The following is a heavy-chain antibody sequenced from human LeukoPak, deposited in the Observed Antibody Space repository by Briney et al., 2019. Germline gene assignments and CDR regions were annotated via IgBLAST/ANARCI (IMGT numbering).Heavy chain of an antibody. Sequence: ASVKVSCKASGYTFTGYYMHWVRQAPGQGLEWMGWINPNTGVANYVQKFQGRVTMTTDTSISTAYMELSRLRSDDTAVNYCARDLGNYYGSGSFGYWGLGTLVTVSS. D-gene: IGHD3-10*01. J-gene: IGHJ4*02. CDR3: ARDLGNYYGSGSFGY. CDR1: GYTFTGYY. V-gene: IGHV1-2*02. CDR2: INPNTGVA.